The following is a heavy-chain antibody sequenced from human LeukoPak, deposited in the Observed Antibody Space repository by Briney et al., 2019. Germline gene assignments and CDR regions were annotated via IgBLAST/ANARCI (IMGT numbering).Heavy chain of an antibody. J-gene: IGHJ4*02. CDR3: ARASYYDFWSGYPQPMYYFDY. D-gene: IGHD3-3*01. V-gene: IGHV4-34*01. Sequence: PSETLSLTCAVYGGSFSGYYWSWIRHPPGKGRERIGEINHSGSTNYTPPTKRRVTISVDTSKNQSSLKLSSVTAADTAVYCCARASYYDFWSGYPQPMYYFDYWGQGTLVTVSS. CDR2: INHSGST. CDR1: GGSFSGYY.